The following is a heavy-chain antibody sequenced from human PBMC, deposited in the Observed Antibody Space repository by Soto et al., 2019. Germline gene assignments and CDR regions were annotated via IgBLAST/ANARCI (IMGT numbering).Heavy chain of an antibody. CDR2: IIPIFGTV. Sequence: QVQLVQSGAEVKKPGTSVKVSCKTSGGTFSSYPISWLRQAPGQGLEWMGGIIPIFGTVRYAQKFQGRVTITAHQSTSTAYMELSSLRSEDTAVYYCAREKVWRTYYHNWGQGTLVTVSS. CDR3: AREKVWRTYYHN. CDR1: GGTFSSYP. J-gene: IGHJ1*01. D-gene: IGHD2-21*01. V-gene: IGHV1-69*13.